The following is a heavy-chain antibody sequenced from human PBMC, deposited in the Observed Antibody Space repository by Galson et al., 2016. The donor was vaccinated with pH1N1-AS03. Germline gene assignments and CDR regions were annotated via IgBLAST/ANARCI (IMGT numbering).Heavy chain of an antibody. V-gene: IGHV5-51*01. Sequence: QSGAEVKKPGQSLKISCQGSGYKFASYWIGWVRQMPGKGLEWIGIVYPGDSDTKYNPSFRGQVTMSVDTSVSTAYLQWSSLRASDTAIYYCARIRGYGDAFHMWGQGTLVTVSS. CDR3: ARIRGYGDAFHM. CDR1: GYKFASYW. D-gene: IGHD1-1*01. J-gene: IGHJ3*02. CDR2: VYPGDSDT.